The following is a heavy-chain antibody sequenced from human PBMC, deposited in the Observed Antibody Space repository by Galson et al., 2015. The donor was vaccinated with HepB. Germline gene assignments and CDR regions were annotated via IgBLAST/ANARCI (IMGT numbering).Heavy chain of an antibody. CDR3: AKGGRYGDYAEVFGR. CDR2: ISYDGSNK. D-gene: IGHD4-17*01. CDR1: GFTLSSYD. Sequence: SLRLSCAASGFTLSSYDIHWVRQAPGKGLEWVTVISYDGSNKYYGDSVKGRFTISRDNSKNTLYLQMNSLRAEDTAVYYCAKGGRYGDYAEVFGRWGQGTLVTVSS. V-gene: IGHV3-30*18. J-gene: IGHJ4*02.